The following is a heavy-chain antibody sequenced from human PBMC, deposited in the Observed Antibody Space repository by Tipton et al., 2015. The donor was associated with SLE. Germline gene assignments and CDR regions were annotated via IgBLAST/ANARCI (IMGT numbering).Heavy chain of an antibody. CDR2: INHSGST. CDR1: GGSFSGYY. CDR3: ASRGASRVFAY. V-gene: IGHV4-34*01. D-gene: IGHD4/OR15-4a*01. Sequence: TLSLTCTVYGGSFSGYYWTWIRQPPGKGLEWIGEINHSGSTNYNPSLKSRVTISVDTSKNQFSLELSSVTAADTAVYYCASRGASRVFAYWGQGTPVTVSS. J-gene: IGHJ4*02.